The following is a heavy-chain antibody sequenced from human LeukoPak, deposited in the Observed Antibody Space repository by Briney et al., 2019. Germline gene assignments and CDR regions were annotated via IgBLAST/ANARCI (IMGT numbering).Heavy chain of an antibody. Sequence: PGRSLRLSCAASGFTFSSYAMHWVRQAPGKGLEWVAVISYDGSNKYYADSVKGRFTISRDNSKNTLYLQMNSLRAEDTAMYYCARVNNGYYLTPYFDCWGQGTLVTVSS. J-gene: IGHJ4*02. D-gene: IGHD2/OR15-2a*01. CDR2: ISYDGSNK. CDR1: GFTFSSYA. CDR3: ARVNNGYYLTPYFDC. V-gene: IGHV3-30*04.